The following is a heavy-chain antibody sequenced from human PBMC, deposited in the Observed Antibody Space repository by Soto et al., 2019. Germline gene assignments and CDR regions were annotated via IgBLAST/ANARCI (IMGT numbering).Heavy chain of an antibody. V-gene: IGHV3-21*01. Sequence: GGSLRLSCAASGFTFSRNAMNWVRQAPGKGLEWVSGIRGFSPYTFYAESVKGRFTISRDNAKNSLYLQMNSLRAEDTAVYYCARDRGYDAHDYYYNAMDVWGQGTTVTVSS. CDR2: IRGFSPYT. J-gene: IGHJ6*02. CDR1: GFTFSRNA. D-gene: IGHD3-10*01. CDR3: ARDRGYDAHDYYYNAMDV.